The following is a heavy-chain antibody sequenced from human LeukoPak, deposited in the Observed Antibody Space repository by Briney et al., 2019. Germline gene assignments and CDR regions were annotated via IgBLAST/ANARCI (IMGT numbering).Heavy chain of an antibody. CDR2: ISSSGSTI. V-gene: IGHV3-11*01. CDR1: GFTFSDYY. J-gene: IGHJ4*02. D-gene: IGHD3-9*01. CDR3: ARDRLRSRHDILTGYYY. Sequence: GGSLRLSCAAPGFTFSDYYMSWIRQAPGKGLEWVSYISSSGSTIYYADSVKGRFTISRDNAKNSLYLQMNSLRAEDTAVYYCARDRLRSRHDILTGYYYWGQGTLVTVSS.